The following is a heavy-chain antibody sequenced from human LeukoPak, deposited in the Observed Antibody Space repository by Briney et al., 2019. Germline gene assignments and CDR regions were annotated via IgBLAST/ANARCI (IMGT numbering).Heavy chain of an antibody. CDR3: AKGAYDYIEIAYFDY. CDR2: IIGSSGST. CDR1: GFSFNNYA. D-gene: IGHD5-12*01. Sequence: GGSLRLSCVASGFSFNNYAMNWVRQASGKGLEWVSLIIGSSGSTFYADYVKGRFTISRDKSKNTLYLQMNSLRAEETAVYYCAKGAYDYIEIAYFDYWGQGSLVTVSS. V-gene: IGHV3-23*01. J-gene: IGHJ4*02.